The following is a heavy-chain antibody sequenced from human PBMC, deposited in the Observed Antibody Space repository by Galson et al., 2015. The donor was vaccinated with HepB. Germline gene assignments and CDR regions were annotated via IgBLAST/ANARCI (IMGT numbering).Heavy chain of an antibody. CDR2: LSGSGART. Sequence: LRLSCAASGFTFNSHAMTWVRQTPGKGLEWVSGLSGSGARTYYADSVKGRFTISRDNSKNTLYLQMNSLRAEDTAVYYCAKDEFYDSTGYYPSYFNYWGQGTLVTVSS. J-gene: IGHJ4*02. CDR3: AKDEFYDSTGYYPSYFNY. V-gene: IGHV3-23*01. D-gene: IGHD3-22*01. CDR1: GFTFNSHA.